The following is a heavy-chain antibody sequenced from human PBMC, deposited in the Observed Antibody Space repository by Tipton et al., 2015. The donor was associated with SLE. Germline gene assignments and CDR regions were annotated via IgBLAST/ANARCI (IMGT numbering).Heavy chain of an antibody. J-gene: IGHJ2*01. CDR1: GFTFSSYW. V-gene: IGHV3-7*01. CDR3: ARDLRQQLVHWYFDL. CDR2: IKQDGSEK. D-gene: IGHD6-13*01. Sequence: SLRLSCAASGFTFSSYWMSWVRQAPGKGLEWVANIKQDGSEKYYVDSVKGRFTISRDNAKNSLYLQMNSLRAEDTAVYYCARDLRQQLVHWYFDLWGRGTLVTVSS.